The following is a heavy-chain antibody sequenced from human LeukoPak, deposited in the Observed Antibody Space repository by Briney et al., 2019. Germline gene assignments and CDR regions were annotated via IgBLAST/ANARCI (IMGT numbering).Heavy chain of an antibody. V-gene: IGHV3-30-3*01. Sequence: GGSLRLSCAASGFTFSSYAMHWVRQAPGKGLEWVAVISYDGSNKYYADSVKGRFTISRDNSKNTLYLQMNSLRAEDTAVYYCAKDLWFGELLYPPEGMDVWGKGTTVTVSS. J-gene: IGHJ6*04. D-gene: IGHD3-10*01. CDR2: ISYDGSNK. CDR1: GFTFSSYA. CDR3: AKDLWFGELLYPPEGMDV.